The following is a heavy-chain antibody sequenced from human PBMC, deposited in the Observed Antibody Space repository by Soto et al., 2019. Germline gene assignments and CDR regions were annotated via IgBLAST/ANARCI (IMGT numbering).Heavy chain of an antibody. J-gene: IGHJ6*02. CDR1: GGSFSGYC. Sequence: TSETLSLTCAAYGGSFSGYCWSWIRQPPGKGLEWIGEINHSGSTNYNPSLKSRVTISVDTSKNQFSLKLSSVTAADTAVYYCARARVAIFGVVPYYYYYGMDVWGQGTTVTVSS. CDR3: ARARVAIFGVVPYYYYYGMDV. D-gene: IGHD3-3*01. V-gene: IGHV4-34*01. CDR2: INHSGST.